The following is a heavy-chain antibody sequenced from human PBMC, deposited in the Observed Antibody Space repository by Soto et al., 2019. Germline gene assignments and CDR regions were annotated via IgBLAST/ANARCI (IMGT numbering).Heavy chain of an antibody. CDR1: GGTFSSYA. D-gene: IGHD6-19*01. J-gene: IGHJ4*02. V-gene: IGHV1-69*05. CDR2: IIPIFGTA. Sequence: QVQLVQSGAEVKKPGSSVKVSCKASGGTFSSYAISWVRQAPGQGLEWMGGIIPIFGTANYAQKFQGRVTXTXXEATSTAYMAQSSLRSEDTAVDYCARDGGSACLGYWGQGTLVTVSS. CDR3: ARDGGSACLGY.